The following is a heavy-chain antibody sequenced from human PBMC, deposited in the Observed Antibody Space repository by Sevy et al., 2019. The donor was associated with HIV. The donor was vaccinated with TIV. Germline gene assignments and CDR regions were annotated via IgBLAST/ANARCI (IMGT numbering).Heavy chain of an antibody. Sequence: ASVKVSCKASGYTFTSYGISWVRQAPGQGLEWMGWISAYNGNKNYAQRLQGRVTMTTDTSTSTAYMELRSLRSDDTAVYYCARPLHYYGSGSYYTAFDYWGQGTLVTVSS. D-gene: IGHD3-10*01. V-gene: IGHV1-18*04. CDR3: ARPLHYYGSGSYYTAFDY. CDR1: GYTFTSYG. J-gene: IGHJ4*02. CDR2: ISAYNGNK.